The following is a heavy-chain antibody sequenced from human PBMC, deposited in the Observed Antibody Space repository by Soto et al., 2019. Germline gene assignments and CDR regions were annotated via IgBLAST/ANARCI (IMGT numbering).Heavy chain of an antibody. CDR2: IWYDGSNK. J-gene: IGHJ4*02. Sequence: QVQLVESGGGVVQPGRSLRLSCAASGFTFSSYGMHWVRQAPGKGLEWVAVIWYDGSNKYYADSVKGRFTISRDNSKNTLYLQMNSLRAEDTAVYYCARDRGGDFHGEVLPSPLDYWGQGTLVTVSS. CDR1: GFTFSSYG. V-gene: IGHV3-33*01. D-gene: IGHD2-21*02. CDR3: ARDRGGDFHGEVLPSPLDY.